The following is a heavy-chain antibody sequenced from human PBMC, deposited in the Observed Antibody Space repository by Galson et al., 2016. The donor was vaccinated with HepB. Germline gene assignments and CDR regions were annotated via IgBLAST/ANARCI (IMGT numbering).Heavy chain of an antibody. V-gene: IGHV4-59*01. CDR1: GDSTSNYY. D-gene: IGHD3-22*01. Sequence: SETLSLTCTVSGDSTSNYYCSWIRQPPGKGLEWIGYISYSGITNYNPSLKSRVSMSVDTSKNPFSLKLSSVTAADTAVYYRARDYYDTNGYCYYFDFWGQGTLVTVSS. CDR2: ISYSGIT. J-gene: IGHJ4*02. CDR3: ARDYYDTNGYCYYFDF.